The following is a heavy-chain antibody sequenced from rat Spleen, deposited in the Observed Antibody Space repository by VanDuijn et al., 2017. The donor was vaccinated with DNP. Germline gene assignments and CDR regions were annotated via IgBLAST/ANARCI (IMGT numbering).Heavy chain of an antibody. CDR1: GFTFKIYW. D-gene: IGHD4-3*01. V-gene: IGHV5-20*01. Sequence: EVQLVESGGDLVQPGRSLKLSCVASGFTFKIYWMTWVRQAPARGLEWVASISHNGGYTYYRDSVKGRFTISRDHAKPSLYLQMDSLRSEDTATYYCTTDNSGLNWFAFWGQGTLVTVSS. CDR2: ISHNGGYT. J-gene: IGHJ3*01. CDR3: TTDNSGLNWFAF.